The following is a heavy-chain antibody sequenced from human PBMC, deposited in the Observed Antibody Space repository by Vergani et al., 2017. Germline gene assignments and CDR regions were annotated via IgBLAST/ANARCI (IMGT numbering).Heavy chain of an antibody. Sequence: QLHLQESGPGLVKPSETLSLTCTVSGGSITSSSYYWGWIRQPPGKGLEWIGNIYHSGGAYYNPSLMGRVTISVDTSKNQFSLEVTSVTAADTAIYFCALTESFILRYFHWALWGQGTLVTVSS. CDR3: ALTESFILRYFHWAL. CDR1: GGSITSSSYY. CDR2: IYHSGGA. J-gene: IGHJ4*02. V-gene: IGHV4-39*01. D-gene: IGHD3-9*01.